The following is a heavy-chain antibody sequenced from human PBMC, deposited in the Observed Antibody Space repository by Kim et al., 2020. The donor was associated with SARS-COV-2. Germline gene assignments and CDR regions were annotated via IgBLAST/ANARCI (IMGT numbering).Heavy chain of an antibody. CDR3: ARGRYCSGGSCYHAFDI. J-gene: IGHJ3*02. CDR1: GYTFTSYG. CDR2: ISAYNGNT. V-gene: IGHV1-18*01. D-gene: IGHD2-15*01. Sequence: ASVKVSCKASGYTFTSYGISWVRQAPGQGLEWMGWISAYNGNTNYAQKLQGRVTMTTDTSTSTAYMELRSLRSDDTAVYYCARGRYCSGGSCYHAFDIWGQGTMVTVSS.